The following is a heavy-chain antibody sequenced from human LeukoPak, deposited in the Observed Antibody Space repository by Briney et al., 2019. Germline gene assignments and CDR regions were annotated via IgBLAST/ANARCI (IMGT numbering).Heavy chain of an antibody. J-gene: IGHJ6*02. CDR1: GFTVSSNY. Sequence: GGSLRLSCAASGFTVSSNYMSWVRQAPGKGLEWVSVIYSGGSTYYADSVKGRFTISGDNSKNTLYLQMNSLRAEDTAVYYCARDYGLGSYYTSYYYYGMDVWGQGTTVTVSS. V-gene: IGHV3-53*01. D-gene: IGHD3-10*01. CDR2: IYSGGST. CDR3: ARDYGLGSYYTSYYYYGMDV.